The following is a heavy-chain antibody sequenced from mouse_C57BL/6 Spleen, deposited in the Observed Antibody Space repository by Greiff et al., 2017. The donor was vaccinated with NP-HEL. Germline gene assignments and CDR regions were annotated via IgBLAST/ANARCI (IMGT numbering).Heavy chain of an antibody. CDR2: IYPGVGDT. CDR3: ARCQPYDYGSDPFAY. D-gene: IGHD1-1*01. V-gene: IGHV1-82*01. CDR1: FYPFPSSF. Sequence: PLPPSVPVLVLPVASVTLSCTASFYPFPSSFLLFVLPIPGPCLSWIGPIYPGVGDTYYNGKFKGKATLTADKSSSTAYMQLSSLTSEDSAVYFCARCQPYDYGSDPFAYWGQGTLVTVSA. J-gene: IGHJ3*01.